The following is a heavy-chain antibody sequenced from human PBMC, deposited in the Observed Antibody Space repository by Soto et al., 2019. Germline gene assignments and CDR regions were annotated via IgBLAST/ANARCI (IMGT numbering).Heavy chain of an antibody. CDR2: SSNSGTFA. D-gene: IGHD1-1*01. CDR1: GFTFSDYY. J-gene: IGHJ4*02. CDR3: ARSGDNFNVLDY. V-gene: IGHV3-11*06. Sequence: QVHLVESGGGLVKPGGSLRLSCAASGFTFSDYYMSWVRQAPGRGLEWISYSSNSGTFARYATSVKGRFSISRDNANNSLYLEMNSLRVEATAVYYCARSGDNFNVLDYWGQGPPVTFSS.